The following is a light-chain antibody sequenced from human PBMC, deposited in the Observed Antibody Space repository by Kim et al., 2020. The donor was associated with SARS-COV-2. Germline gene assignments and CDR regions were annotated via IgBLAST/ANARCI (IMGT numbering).Light chain of an antibody. Sequence: VALGQTVRITCQGDSLRSYYATWYQQKPGQAPIVVIYGKNNRPSGIPDRFSGSSSGNTASLTITGTQAGDEADYYCNSRDSNDNVVFGGGTQLTIL. CDR3: NSRDSNDNVV. V-gene: IGLV3-19*01. CDR1: SLRSYY. J-gene: IGLJ2*01. CDR2: GKN.